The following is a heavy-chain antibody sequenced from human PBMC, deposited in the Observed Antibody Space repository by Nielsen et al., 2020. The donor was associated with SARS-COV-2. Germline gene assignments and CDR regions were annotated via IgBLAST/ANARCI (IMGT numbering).Heavy chain of an antibody. CDR1: GFTFDDYD. D-gene: IGHD3-22*01. Sequence: GGSLTLSCAASGFTFDDYDMHWVRQAPGKGLEWVSGISWNSGSIGYADPVKGRFTISRDNAKNSLYLQMNSLRAEDTALYYCATSPTYYYDSSGYPFDYWGQGTLVTVSS. CDR2: ISWNSGSI. J-gene: IGHJ4*02. V-gene: IGHV3-9*01. CDR3: ATSPTYYYDSSGYPFDY.